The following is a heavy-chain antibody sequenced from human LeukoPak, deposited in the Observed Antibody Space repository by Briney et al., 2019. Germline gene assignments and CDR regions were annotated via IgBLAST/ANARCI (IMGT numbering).Heavy chain of an antibody. CDR1: GFTFSSYA. Sequence: GGSLRLSCAASGFTFSSYAMHWVRQAPGKGLEWVAVISYDGSNKYYADSVKGRFTISRDNSKNTLYLQMNSLRAEDTAVYYCAREDIDYWGQGTLVTVSS. CDR3: AREDIDY. V-gene: IGHV3-30-3*01. CDR2: ISYDGSNK. J-gene: IGHJ4*02.